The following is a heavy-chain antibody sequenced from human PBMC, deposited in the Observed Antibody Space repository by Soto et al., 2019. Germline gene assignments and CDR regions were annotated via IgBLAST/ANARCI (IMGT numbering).Heavy chain of an antibody. CDR2: IYYSGST. CDR3: ARARVAVAGNPTIAYYFDY. Sequence: PSETLSLTCTVSGGSVSSGSYYWSWIRQPPGKGLEWIGYIYYSGSTNYNPSLKSRVTISVDTSKNQFSLKLSSVTAADTAVYYCARARVAVAGNPTIAYYFDYWGQGTLVTVSS. V-gene: IGHV4-61*01. D-gene: IGHD6-19*01. J-gene: IGHJ4*02. CDR1: GGSVSSGSYY.